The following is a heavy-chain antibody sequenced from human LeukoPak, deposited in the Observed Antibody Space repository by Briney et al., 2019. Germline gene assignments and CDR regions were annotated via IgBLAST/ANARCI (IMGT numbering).Heavy chain of an antibody. V-gene: IGHV1-69*05. J-gene: IGHJ4*02. Sequence: SVKVSCKASGGTCSSYAISWVRQAPGQRLEWMGRIIPIFGTANYAQKFQGRVTITTDESTSTAYMELSSLRSEDTAVYYCASAILDGYNDMYYDYWGQGTLVTVSS. CDR1: GGTCSSYA. D-gene: IGHD5-24*01. CDR2: IIPIFGTA. CDR3: ASAILDGYNDMYYDY.